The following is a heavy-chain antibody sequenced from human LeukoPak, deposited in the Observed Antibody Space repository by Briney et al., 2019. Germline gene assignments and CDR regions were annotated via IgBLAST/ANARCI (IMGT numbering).Heavy chain of an antibody. D-gene: IGHD6-13*01. Sequence: SQTLSLTCTVSGGSISSGGYYWSWIRQPPGKGLEWIGYIYHSGSTYYNPSLKSRVTISVDRSKNQFSLKLSSVTAADTAVYYCARGIAAAGTGFLDYWGQGTLVTVSS. V-gene: IGHV4-30-2*01. CDR1: GGSISSGGYY. CDR2: IYHSGST. CDR3: ARGIAAAGTGFLDY. J-gene: IGHJ4*02.